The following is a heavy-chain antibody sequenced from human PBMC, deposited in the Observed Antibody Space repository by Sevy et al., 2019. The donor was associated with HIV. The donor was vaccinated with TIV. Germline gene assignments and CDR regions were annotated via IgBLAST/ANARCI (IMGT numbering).Heavy chain of an antibody. Sequence: GGSLRLSCAASGFTFSSYVMHWVRQAPGKGLEWVALIWYDGTIKYYADSVKGRFTISRDNSKDTLFLQMNSLTAEDTAVYYCARGGGYCGGDCDSFDYWGQGALVTVS. CDR1: GFTFSSYV. CDR3: ARGGGYCGGDCDSFDY. J-gene: IGHJ4*02. CDR2: IWYDGTIK. V-gene: IGHV3-33*08. D-gene: IGHD2-21*02.